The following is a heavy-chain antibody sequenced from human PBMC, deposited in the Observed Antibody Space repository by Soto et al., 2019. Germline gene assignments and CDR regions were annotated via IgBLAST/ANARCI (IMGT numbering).Heavy chain of an antibody. CDR3: ARPSATRIALPLDDS. Sequence: ASVKVSCKASGYTFSRYTLHWVRQAPGQSLEWMGWIHTGTGNTKYSQKFQDRVTITRDTSASTAYMELSSLRAEDTAVYYCARPSATRIALPLDDSWGPGTLVTVSS. V-gene: IGHV1-3*04. J-gene: IGHJ4*02. D-gene: IGHD6-13*01. CDR2: IHTGTGNT. CDR1: GYTFSRYT.